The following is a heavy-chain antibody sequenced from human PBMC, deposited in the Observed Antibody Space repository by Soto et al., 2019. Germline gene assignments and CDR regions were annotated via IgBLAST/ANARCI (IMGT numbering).Heavy chain of an antibody. J-gene: IGHJ6*02. CDR1: GGSISSSSYY. CDR2: IYYSGST. Sequence: SETLSLTCTVSGGSISSSSYYWGWIRQPPGKGLEWIGSIYYSGSTYYNPSLKSRVTISVDTSKNQFSLKLSSVTAADTALYYCARRVAARLLRVGYYYYGMDVWGQGTTVTVSS. V-gene: IGHV4-39*01. CDR3: ARRVAARLLRVGYYYYGMDV. D-gene: IGHD6-6*01.